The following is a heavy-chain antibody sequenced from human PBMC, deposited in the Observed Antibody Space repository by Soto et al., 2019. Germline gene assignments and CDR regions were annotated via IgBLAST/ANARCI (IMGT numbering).Heavy chain of an antibody. CDR3: ARDGSSTVTKENWFDP. D-gene: IGHD4-4*01. V-gene: IGHV4-30-4*01. CDR2: IYYSGST. Sequence: LSLTCTVSGGSISSGDYYWSWIRQPPGKGLEWIGYIYYSGSTYYNPSLKSRVTISVDTSKSQFSLKLSSVTAADTAVYYGARDGSSTVTKENWFDPWGQGTLVTVSS. J-gene: IGHJ5*02. CDR1: GGSISSGDYY.